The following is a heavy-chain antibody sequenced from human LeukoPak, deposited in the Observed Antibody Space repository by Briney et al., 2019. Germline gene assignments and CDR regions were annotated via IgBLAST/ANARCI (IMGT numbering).Heavy chain of an antibody. CDR2: ISSSSSYI. D-gene: IGHD6-13*01. CDR3: ARAVGSSWVDY. Sequence: PGGSLRLSCAASGFTFSNYGINWVRQAPWKGLEWVSSISSSSSYIYYADSVKGRFTISRDNAKNSLYLQMNSLRAEDTAVYYCARAVGSSWVDYWGQGTLVTVSS. J-gene: IGHJ4*02. V-gene: IGHV3-21*01. CDR1: GFTFSNYG.